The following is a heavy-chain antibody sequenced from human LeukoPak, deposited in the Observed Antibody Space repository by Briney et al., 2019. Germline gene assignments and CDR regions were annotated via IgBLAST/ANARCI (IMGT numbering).Heavy chain of an antibody. CDR3: ARRASTVIGLDY. CDR1: GFTFSSYA. CDR2: ISYDGSNK. Sequence: GGSLGLSCAASGFTFSSYAMHWVRQAPGKGLEWVAVISYDGSNKYYADSVKGRFTISRDNSKNTLYLQMNSLRAEDTAVYYCARRASTVIGLDYWGQGTLVTVSS. V-gene: IGHV3-30*04. D-gene: IGHD2-21*01. J-gene: IGHJ4*02.